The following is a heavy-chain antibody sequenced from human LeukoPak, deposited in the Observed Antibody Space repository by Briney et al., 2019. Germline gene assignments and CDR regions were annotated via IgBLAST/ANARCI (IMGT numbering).Heavy chain of an antibody. D-gene: IGHD3-22*01. CDR1: GYTFTGYY. Sequence: ASVKVSCKASGYTFTGYYMHWVRQVPGQGLEWMGWINPNSGGTNYAQKFQGRVTMTRDTSISTAYMELSRLRSDDTAVYYCAREGYYDSSGYHDLDAFDIWGQGTMVTVSS. V-gene: IGHV1-2*02. CDR3: AREGYYDSSGYHDLDAFDI. J-gene: IGHJ3*02. CDR2: INPNSGGT.